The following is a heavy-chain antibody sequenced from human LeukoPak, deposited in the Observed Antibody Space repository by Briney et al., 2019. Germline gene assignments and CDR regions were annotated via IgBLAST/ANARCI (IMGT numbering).Heavy chain of an antibody. J-gene: IGHJ4*02. CDR2: INPSGGST. CDR3: ARSGSSGYYAGY. CDR1: GYTFTSYY. D-gene: IGHD3-22*01. V-gene: IGHV1-46*01. Sequence: ASVKVSCKASGYTFTSYYMHWVRQAPGQGLEWMGIINPSGGSTSYAQKFQGRVTMTRDMSTSTVYMELSSLRSEDTAVSYCARSGSSGYYAGYWGQGTLVTVSS.